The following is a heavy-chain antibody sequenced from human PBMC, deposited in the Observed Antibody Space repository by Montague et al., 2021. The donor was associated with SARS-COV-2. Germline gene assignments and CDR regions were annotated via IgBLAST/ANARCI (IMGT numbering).Heavy chain of an antibody. J-gene: IGHJ4*02. CDR1: GGSFSVYY. CDR2: INHSGST. D-gene: IGHD2-21*02. CDR3: VVVVPAMRPRSDY. V-gene: IGHV4-34*01. Sequence: SETLSLTCAVYGGSFSVYYWSWIRQPPGKGLEWIGEINHSGSTXXXPSXKGRVTISSDTSKNQFSLKLNSVTAADTAVYFCVVVVPAMRPRSDYWGQGTLVTVSS.